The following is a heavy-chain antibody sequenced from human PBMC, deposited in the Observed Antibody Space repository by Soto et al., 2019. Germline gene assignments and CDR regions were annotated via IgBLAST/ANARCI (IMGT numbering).Heavy chain of an antibody. D-gene: IGHD3-22*01. Sequence: PGGSLRLSCAASGFTFSTFAMSWVRQAPGKGMEWVSAISGSGGTTYNADSVKGRFTVSRDNSQNTMYLQLNSLRGDDTAIYYCARGLEAGYYFAYWGQGTLVTVSS. CDR2: ISGSGGTT. J-gene: IGHJ4*02. V-gene: IGHV3-23*01. CDR3: ARGLEAGYYFAY. CDR1: GFTFSTFA.